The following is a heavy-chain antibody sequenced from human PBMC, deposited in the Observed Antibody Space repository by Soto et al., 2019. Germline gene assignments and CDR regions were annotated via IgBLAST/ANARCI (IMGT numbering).Heavy chain of an antibody. Sequence: GASVKVSCKASGYTFTSYAMHWVRQAPGQRLEWMGWINAGNGNTKFSQKFQDRVTITRDTSASTAYMELSSLTSEDTAVYYCARDSCNGGTCYYYGMDVWGQGTTVTVSS. CDR3: ARDSCNGGTCYYYGMDV. D-gene: IGHD2-15*01. J-gene: IGHJ6*02. V-gene: IGHV1-3*01. CDR1: GYTFTSYA. CDR2: INAGNGNT.